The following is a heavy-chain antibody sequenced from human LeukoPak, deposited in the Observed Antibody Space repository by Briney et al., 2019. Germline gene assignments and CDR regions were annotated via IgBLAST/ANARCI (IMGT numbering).Heavy chain of an antibody. CDR1: GFTFSSYS. J-gene: IGHJ4*02. D-gene: IGHD5-12*01. Sequence: GGSLRLSCAASGFTFSSYSMNWVRQAPGKGLEWVSSISSSSSYIYYADSVKGRFTISRDNAKNSLYLQMNSLRAEDTAVYYCAYSGYDRTFDYWGQGTLVTVSS. V-gene: IGHV3-21*01. CDR3: AYSGYDRTFDY. CDR2: ISSSSSYI.